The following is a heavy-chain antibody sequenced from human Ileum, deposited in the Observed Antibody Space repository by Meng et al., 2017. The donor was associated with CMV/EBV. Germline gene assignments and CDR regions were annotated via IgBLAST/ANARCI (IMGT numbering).Heavy chain of an antibody. Sequence: SLKISCAASGFIFDEYAMHWVRQAPGKGLEWVSSINWNSGSIGYADSVRGRFTISRDNARHSLYLQMNSLMAEDTALYFCVKDNGPSDHYDGLDVWGQGTSVTVSS. CDR2: INWNSGSI. J-gene: IGHJ6*01. V-gene: IGHV3-9*01. D-gene: IGHD3-22*01. CDR3: VKDNGPSDHYDGLDV. CDR1: GFIFDEYA.